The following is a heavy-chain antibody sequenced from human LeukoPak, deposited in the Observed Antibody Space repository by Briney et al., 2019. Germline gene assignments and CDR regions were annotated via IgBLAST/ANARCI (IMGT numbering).Heavy chain of an antibody. Sequence: SETLSLTCAVYGGSFSGFYWSWIRQPPGKGLEWIGDINHSGGTNYIPSLKSRVTISVDTSKKQFSLKLSSVTAADTTVYYCARDFPGFDYYYMDVWGKGTTVTISS. CDR3: ARDFPGFDYYYMDV. J-gene: IGHJ6*03. CDR1: GGSFSGFY. CDR2: INHSGGT. V-gene: IGHV4-34*01.